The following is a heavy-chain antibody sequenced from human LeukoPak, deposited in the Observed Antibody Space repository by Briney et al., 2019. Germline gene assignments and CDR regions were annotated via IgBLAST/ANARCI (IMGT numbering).Heavy chain of an antibody. Sequence: PSETLSLTCTVSGGSISSSSYYWGWIRQPPGKGLEWIGSIYYSGSTYYNPSLKSRVTISVDTSKNQFSLKLSSVTAADTAVYYCARGGFRDSGVAAGSDYWGQGTLVTVSS. CDR2: IYYSGST. CDR1: GGSISSSSYY. CDR3: ARGGFRDSGVAAGSDY. J-gene: IGHJ4*02. D-gene: IGHD5-12*01. V-gene: IGHV4-39*01.